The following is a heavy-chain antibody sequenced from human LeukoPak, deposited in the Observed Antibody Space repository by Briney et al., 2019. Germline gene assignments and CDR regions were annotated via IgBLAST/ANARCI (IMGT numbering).Heavy chain of an antibody. J-gene: IGHJ4*02. D-gene: IGHD6-13*01. CDR3: AKDARRAGIAAAGGY. CDR1: GFTFSSYA. V-gene: IGHV3-23*01. CDR2: ITGSGDRR. Sequence: PGGSLRLSCAASGFTFSSYAMSWVRQAPGKGLEWVSLITGSGDRRYYADSVKGRLTISRDNSKDTLYLQMNSLRAEDTAVYYCAKDARRAGIAAAGGYWGQGTLVTVSS.